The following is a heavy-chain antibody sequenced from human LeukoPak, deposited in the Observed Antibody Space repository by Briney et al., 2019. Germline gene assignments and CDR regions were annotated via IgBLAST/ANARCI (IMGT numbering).Heavy chain of an antibody. CDR3: VRGSGWFFGF. CDR2: INQDGRDK. D-gene: IGHD6-19*01. CDR1: EFSLSDDW. V-gene: IGHV3-7*01. J-gene: IGHJ4*02. Sequence: GSLRLSCAASEFSLSDDWMHWVRQAPGKGLEWVASINQDGRDKQYLDSVKGRFSIPRDNARNSLYLQMNSLRAEDTAVYYCVRGSGWFFGFWGQGSLVTVSS.